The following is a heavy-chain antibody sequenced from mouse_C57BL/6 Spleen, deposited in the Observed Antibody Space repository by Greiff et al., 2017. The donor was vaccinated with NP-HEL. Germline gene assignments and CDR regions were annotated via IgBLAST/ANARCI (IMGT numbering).Heavy chain of an antibody. Sequence: QVQLQQPGAELVKPGASVKLSCKASGYTFTSYWMHWVKQRPGRGLAWIGRIAPNSGGTKYNEKFKSKATLTVDKPSSTAYMQRSSLTSEDSAVYYCARSYYYGSSPWFAYWGQGTLVTVSA. D-gene: IGHD1-1*01. CDR3: ARSYYYGSSPWFAY. CDR2: IAPNSGGT. CDR1: GYTFTSYW. V-gene: IGHV1-72*01. J-gene: IGHJ3*01.